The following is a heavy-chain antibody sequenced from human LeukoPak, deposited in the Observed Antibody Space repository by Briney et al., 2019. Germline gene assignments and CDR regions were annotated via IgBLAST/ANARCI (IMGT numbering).Heavy chain of an antibody. CDR2: IKQDGSEK. V-gene: IGHV3-7*01. D-gene: IGHD6-13*01. CDR3: ARLVSSIAAGDSYDY. J-gene: IGHJ4*02. Sequence: RGSLRLSCAASGFIFHSYWMSWVRQAPGKGLEWVANIKQDGSEKYYVDSVKGRFTISRDNAKKSLYLQMNSLRAEDTAVYYCARLVSSIAAGDSYDYWGQGSLVTVSS. CDR1: GFIFHSYW.